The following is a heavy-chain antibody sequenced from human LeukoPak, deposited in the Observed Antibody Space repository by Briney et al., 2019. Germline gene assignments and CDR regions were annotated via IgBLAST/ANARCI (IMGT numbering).Heavy chain of an antibody. CDR2: ISSSSSYI. J-gene: IGHJ4*02. CDR1: GGSISSSS. V-gene: IGHV3-21*01. CDR3: AGDTKGYCTSTSCHHDY. Sequence: ETLSLTCTVSGGSISSSSYYWGWIRQPPGKGLEWVSSISSSSSYIYYADSVKGRFTISRDNAKNSLYLLMNSLRAEDTAVYYSAGDTKGYCTSTSCHHDYWGQGTLVTVSS. D-gene: IGHD2-2*01.